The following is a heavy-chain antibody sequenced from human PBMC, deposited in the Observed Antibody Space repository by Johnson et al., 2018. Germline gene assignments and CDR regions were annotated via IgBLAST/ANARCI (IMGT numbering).Heavy chain of an antibody. V-gene: IGHV3-30*03. CDR1: GFTFSSYG. D-gene: IGHD3-9*01. Sequence: QVRLVQAGGGVVQSGRSLRLCCAASGFTFSSYGMHWVRQAPGKGLEWVAVISGDGNKEYHADSVEGRFTFSRDNSKNTLYLQMNSLRAEDTAVYYCAREGYDILTGYFLGFSMDVWGKGTTVTVSS. CDR3: AREGYDILTGYFLGFSMDV. CDR2: ISGDGNKE. J-gene: IGHJ6*03.